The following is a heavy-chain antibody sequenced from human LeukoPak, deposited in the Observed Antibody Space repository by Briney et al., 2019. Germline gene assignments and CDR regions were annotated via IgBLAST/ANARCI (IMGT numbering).Heavy chain of an antibody. CDR1: GFTFSSYW. V-gene: IGHV3-7*01. CDR3: ARDSRVQLWLRYFDY. D-gene: IGHD5-18*01. J-gene: IGHJ4*02. CDR2: IKQDGSEK. Sequence: GGSLRLSCAASGFTFSSYWMSWVRQAPGKGVEWVANIKQDGSEKYYVDSVKGRFTISRDNAKNSLYLQMNSLRAEDTAVYYCARDSRVQLWLRYFDYWGQGTLVTVSS.